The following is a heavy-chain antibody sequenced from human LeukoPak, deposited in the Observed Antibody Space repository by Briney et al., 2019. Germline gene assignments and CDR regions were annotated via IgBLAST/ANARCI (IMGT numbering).Heavy chain of an antibody. J-gene: IGHJ4*02. CDR2: ISWNSGSI. CDR3: AKDSSGWRSYFDY. Sequence: GGSLRLSCAASGFAFDDYAMHWVRQAPGKGLEWVPGISWNSGSIGYADSVKGRFTISRDNAKNSLYLQMNSLRAEDTALYYCAKDSSGWRSYFDYWGQGTLVTVSS. V-gene: IGHV3-9*01. CDR1: GFAFDDYA. D-gene: IGHD6-19*01.